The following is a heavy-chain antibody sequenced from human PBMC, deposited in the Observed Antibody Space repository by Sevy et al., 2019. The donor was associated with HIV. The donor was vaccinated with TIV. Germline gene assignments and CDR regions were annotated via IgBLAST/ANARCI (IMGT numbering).Heavy chain of an antibody. CDR1: GFTFSNYN. D-gene: IGHD3-22*01. CDR2: ISSSSGSI. CDR3: TRDRDTIVKNKYYYYGMDV. J-gene: IGHJ6*02. V-gene: IGHV3-21*01. Sequence: GGSLRLSCAASGFTFSNYNMTWVRQAPGKGLEWVSFISSSSGSIYYADSLKGRFTISRDNAKNSRYLQMNSLRAEDTAVYYCTRDRDTIVKNKYYYYGMDVWGQGTTVTVSS.